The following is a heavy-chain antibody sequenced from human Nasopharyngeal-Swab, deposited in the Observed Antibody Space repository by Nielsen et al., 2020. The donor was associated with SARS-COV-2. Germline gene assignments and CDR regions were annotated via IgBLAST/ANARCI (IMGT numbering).Heavy chain of an antibody. V-gene: IGHV3-9*01. D-gene: IGHD6-19*01. Sequence: GGSLRLSCAASGFTFDDYAMHWVRQAPGKGLEWVSGISWNSGSIGYADSVKGRFTISRDNSKNTLYLQMNSLRAEDTAVYYCAKFIAVAWYYYYGMDVWGKGTTVTVSS. J-gene: IGHJ6*04. CDR2: ISWNSGSI. CDR3: AKFIAVAWYYYYGMDV. CDR1: GFTFDDYA.